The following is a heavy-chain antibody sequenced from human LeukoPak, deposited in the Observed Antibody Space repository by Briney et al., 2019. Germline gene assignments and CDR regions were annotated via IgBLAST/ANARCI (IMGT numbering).Heavy chain of an antibody. CDR1: GFTFSSYS. CDR3: ARVLLRGVPGLDY. V-gene: IGHV3-48*02. J-gene: IGHJ4*02. D-gene: IGHD3-10*01. CDR2: ISCSSGII. Sequence: SGGSLRLSCAASGFTFSSYSMNWVRQAPGKGLEWVSYISCSSGIIYADSVRGRFTISRDNAKNSLYLQMNSLRDEDTAVYYCARVLLRGVPGLDYWGQGTLVTVSS.